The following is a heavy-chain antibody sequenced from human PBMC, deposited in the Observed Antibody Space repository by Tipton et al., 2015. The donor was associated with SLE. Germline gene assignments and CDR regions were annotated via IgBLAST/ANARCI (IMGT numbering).Heavy chain of an antibody. V-gene: IGHV4-34*01. CDR2: IIHSGAT. J-gene: IGHJ4*02. CDR1: GGSFSGFY. CDR3: ARGPRWAPLCEF. Sequence: TLSLTCAVYGGSFSGFYWTWIRQPPGKGLEWIGDIIHSGATNYNPSLKSRVTISVDTSKNQFSLNLTSVTAADTAVYYCARGPRWAPLCEFWGQGTLVTVSS. D-gene: IGHD1-26*01.